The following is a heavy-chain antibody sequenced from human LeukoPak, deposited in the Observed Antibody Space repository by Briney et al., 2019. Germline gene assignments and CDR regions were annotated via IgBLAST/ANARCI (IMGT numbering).Heavy chain of an antibody. V-gene: IGHV3-30*02. J-gene: IGHJ4*02. Sequence: GGSLRLSCAASGFTFSSYGMHWVRQAPGKGLEWVAFIRYDGSNKYYADSVKGRFTISRDNSKNTLYLQMNSLRAEDTAVYYCAKDHRTYYYGSGSYPTLDYWGQGTLVTVSS. CDR3: AKDHRTYYYGSGSYPTLDY. CDR2: IRYDGSNK. CDR1: GFTFSSYG. D-gene: IGHD3-10*01.